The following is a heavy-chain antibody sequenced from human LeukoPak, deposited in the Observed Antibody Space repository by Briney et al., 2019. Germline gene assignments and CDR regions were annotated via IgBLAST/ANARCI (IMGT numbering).Heavy chain of an antibody. CDR2: VNSDGSGT. Sequence: GGSLRLSCAASGFNFNRYSMHWLRPAPAKGLVWVSHVNSDGSGTDYADSVKGRFTSSRDNAKNTLYLQMNRLRVEDTAVYYCVCLGLGGLSLDWGQGTLVTVSS. D-gene: IGHD3-16*01. V-gene: IGHV3-74*01. J-gene: IGHJ4*02. CDR1: GFNFNRYS. CDR3: VCLGLGGLSLD.